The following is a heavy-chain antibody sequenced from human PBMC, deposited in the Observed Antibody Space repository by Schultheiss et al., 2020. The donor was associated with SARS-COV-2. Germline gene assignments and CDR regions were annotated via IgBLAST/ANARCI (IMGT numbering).Heavy chain of an antibody. CDR3: ARHLTPGTPSNSFDP. CDR1: GGSISSTNYH. J-gene: IGHJ5*02. D-gene: IGHD1-1*01. CDR2: VYYTGNT. Sequence: GSLRLSCTVSGGSISSTNYHFGWIRQPPGRGLEWIGIVYYTGNTFYNPSLNSRVTISLDTSKSQFSLKLGSVTASDTAVYYCARHLTPGTPSNSFDPWGQGALVTVSS. V-gene: IGHV4-39*01.